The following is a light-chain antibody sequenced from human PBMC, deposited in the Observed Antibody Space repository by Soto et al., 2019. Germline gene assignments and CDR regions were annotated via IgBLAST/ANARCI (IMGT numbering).Light chain of an antibody. Sequence: EIVLTQSPGPLSLSPGEGVTLSCRASQSVSGTYLAWQQQKPGQAPRLLIYGAASRATGIPDRFSGSGSGTDFTLTISRLEPEDFAVYYCQYRNIFGQGTRLEIK. CDR2: GAA. V-gene: IGKV3-20*01. CDR3: QYRNI. CDR1: QSVSGTY. J-gene: IGKJ5*01.